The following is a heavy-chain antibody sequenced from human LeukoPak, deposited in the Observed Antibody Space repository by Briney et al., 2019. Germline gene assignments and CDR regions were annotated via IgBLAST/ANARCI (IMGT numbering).Heavy chain of an antibody. CDR2: ISYDGSNK. D-gene: IGHD6-13*01. CDR1: GFTFSSYG. V-gene: IGHV3-30*18. CDR3: AKASSSWYHMSWFDP. Sequence: GGPLRLSCAASGFTFSSYGMHWVRQAPGKGLEWVAVISYDGSNKYYADSVKGRFTISRDNSKNTLYLQMNSLRAEDTAVYYCAKASSSWYHMSWFDPWGQGTLVTVSS. J-gene: IGHJ5*02.